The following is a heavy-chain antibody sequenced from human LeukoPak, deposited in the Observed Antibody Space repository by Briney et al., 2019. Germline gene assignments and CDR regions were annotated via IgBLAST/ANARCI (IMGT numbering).Heavy chain of an antibody. D-gene: IGHD3-3*01. CDR1: GFTFSNYA. CDR3: ARDYDFWSGFFDY. V-gene: IGHV3-23*01. Sequence: GGSLRLSCAASGFTFSNYAMTWVRQAPGKGLEWVSVIGSTVTNIYYADSVKGRFTISRDNSKNTLYLQMNSLRAEDTAVYYCARDYDFWSGFFDYWGQGTLVTVSS. CDR2: IGSTVTNI. J-gene: IGHJ4*02.